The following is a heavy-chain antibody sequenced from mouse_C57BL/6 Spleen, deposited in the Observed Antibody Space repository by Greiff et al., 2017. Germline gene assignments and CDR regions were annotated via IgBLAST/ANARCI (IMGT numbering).Heavy chain of an antibody. CDR2: INPSNGGT. CDR1: GYTFTSYW. J-gene: IGHJ3*01. Sequence: VQLQQPGTELVKPVASVKLSCKASGYTFTSYWMPWVQQRPGQGLEWIGNINPSNGGTNYNEKFKSKATLTVDKSSSTAYMQLSSLTSEDSAVYYCARGYYGSSSFAYWGQGTLVTVSA. V-gene: IGHV1-53*01. CDR3: ARGYYGSSSFAY. D-gene: IGHD1-1*01.